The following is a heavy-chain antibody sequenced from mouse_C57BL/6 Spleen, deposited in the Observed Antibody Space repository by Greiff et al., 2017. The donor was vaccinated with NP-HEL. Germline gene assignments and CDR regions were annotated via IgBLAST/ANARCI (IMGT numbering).Heavy chain of an antibody. Sequence: VKLMESGAELVKPGASVKLSCKASGYTFTSYWMHWVKQRPGQGLEWIGMIHPNSGSTNYNEKFKSKATLTVDKSSSTAYMQLSSLTSEDSAVYYCARFPSDYWGQGTTLTVSS. CDR2: IHPNSGST. J-gene: IGHJ2*01. CDR3: ARFPSDY. V-gene: IGHV1-64*01. CDR1: GYTFTSYW.